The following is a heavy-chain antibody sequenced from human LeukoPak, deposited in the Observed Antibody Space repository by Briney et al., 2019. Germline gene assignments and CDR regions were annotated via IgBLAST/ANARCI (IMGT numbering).Heavy chain of an antibody. CDR2: VYYGGTT. CDR3: VRDCTGGSCYPPSDGFDI. CDR1: GGSVTSYY. V-gene: IGHV4-59*02. D-gene: IGHD2-15*01. J-gene: IGHJ3*02. Sequence: SETLSLTCTVSGGSVTSYYWSWVRQPRGQALEWIGYVYYGGTTSYSPSLKSRVSMSIDRSKNQFSLTLFSVTAADTANYYCVRDCTGGSCYPPSDGFDIWGQGTKVTVSS.